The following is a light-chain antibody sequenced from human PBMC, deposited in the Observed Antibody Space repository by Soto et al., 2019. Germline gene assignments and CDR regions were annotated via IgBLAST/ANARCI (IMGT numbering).Light chain of an antibody. Sequence: EIVLTQSPGTLSLSPGERATLSCRASQSISSSYLDWYQQRPGQAPRLLIYAVSSRATGIPDRFSGCGSATDFTLTVSRLEPEDVAVYYCQQYGSSPRTFGQGTKLEIK. V-gene: IGKV3-20*01. J-gene: IGKJ2*01. CDR2: AVS. CDR1: QSISSSY. CDR3: QQYGSSPRT.